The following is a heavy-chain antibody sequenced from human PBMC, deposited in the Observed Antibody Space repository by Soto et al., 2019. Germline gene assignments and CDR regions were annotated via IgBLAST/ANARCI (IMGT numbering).Heavy chain of an antibody. Sequence: HGESLKISCKGSGYSFTSYWIGWVRQMPGKGLEWMGIIYPGDSDTRYSPSFQGQVTISADKSISTAYLQWSSLKASDTAMYYCARQRDCSGGSCYYYYGMDVWGQGTTVTVSS. D-gene: IGHD2-15*01. J-gene: IGHJ6*02. CDR3: ARQRDCSGGSCYYYYGMDV. CDR2: IYPGDSDT. CDR1: GYSFTSYW. V-gene: IGHV5-51*01.